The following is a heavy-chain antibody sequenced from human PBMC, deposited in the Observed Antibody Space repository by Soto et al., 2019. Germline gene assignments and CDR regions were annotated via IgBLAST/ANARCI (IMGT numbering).Heavy chain of an antibody. J-gene: IGHJ5*02. CDR1: GGSIRDYY. CDR3: ARDQLSSGLYVWFDP. Sequence: SETLSLTCTVSGGSIRDYYWGWIRQSPGKGLEWIGYIYYTGTTKYSPSLKSRVTISVDTSKNQFSLILSSVTSADTAVYYCARDQLSSGLYVWFDPWGQGTLVT. D-gene: IGHD6-25*01. CDR2: IYYTGTT. V-gene: IGHV4-59*01.